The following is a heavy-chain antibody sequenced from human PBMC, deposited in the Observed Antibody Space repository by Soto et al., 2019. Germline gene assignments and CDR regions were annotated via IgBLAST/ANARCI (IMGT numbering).Heavy chain of an antibody. D-gene: IGHD5-12*01. V-gene: IGHV4-59*01. CDR3: ARDSVGSGYD. Sequence: QVQLQESGPGLVKPSETLSLTCTVSGGSISSYYWSWIRQPPGKRLEWIGYIYYSGSTNSNPSLKSRVTISVDTSKHQSPLDLRSVTAADTAVYYCARDSVGSGYDWGQGTLVTVSS. CDR2: IYYSGST. CDR1: GGSISSYY. J-gene: IGHJ4*02.